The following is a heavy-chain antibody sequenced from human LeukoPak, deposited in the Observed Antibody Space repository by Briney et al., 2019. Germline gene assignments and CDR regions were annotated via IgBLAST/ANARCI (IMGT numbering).Heavy chain of an antibody. CDR2: IYYSGST. CDR3: ARCTRYSSHTH. CDR1: GGSISSGGYY. Sequence: PSETLSLTCTVSGGSISSGGYYWSWIRQHPGKGLEWIGYIYYSGSTYYNPSLESRVTISVDTSKNQFSLKLSSVTAADTAVYYCARCTRYSSHTHWGQGTLVTVSS. D-gene: IGHD6-13*01. J-gene: IGHJ4*02. V-gene: IGHV4-31*03.